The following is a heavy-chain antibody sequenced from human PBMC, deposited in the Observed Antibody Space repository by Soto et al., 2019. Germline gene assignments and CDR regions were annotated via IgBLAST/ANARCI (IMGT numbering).Heavy chain of an antibody. CDR2: IYSSGST. CDR1: GGSISSSSFH. V-gene: IGHV4-39*01. J-gene: IGHJ5*02. CDR3: ARRERAAGTDWWFDP. D-gene: IGHD6-13*01. Sequence: QLQLQESGPGLVKPSETLSLTCTVSGGSISSSSFHWGWIRQPPGKGLGWIGSIYSSGSTYYSPSLKSRVTIPVDTSKNQFSLKLSSVTAADTAVYYCARRERAAGTDWWFDPWGQGTLVTVSS.